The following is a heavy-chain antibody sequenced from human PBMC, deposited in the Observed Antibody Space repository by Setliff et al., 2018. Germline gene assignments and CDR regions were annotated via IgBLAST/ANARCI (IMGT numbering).Heavy chain of an antibody. V-gene: IGHV1-24*01. CDR1: GYTLTELS. Sequence: ASVKVSCKVSGYTLTELSRHWVRQAPGKGLEWMGGFDPEDGETIYAQKFQGRVTMTEDTSTDTAYMELSSLRSEDTAVYYCAKNGFGVVALGVNNWFDPWGQGTLVTVS. D-gene: IGHD3-10*01. J-gene: IGHJ5*02. CDR2: FDPEDGET. CDR3: AKNGFGVVALGVNNWFDP.